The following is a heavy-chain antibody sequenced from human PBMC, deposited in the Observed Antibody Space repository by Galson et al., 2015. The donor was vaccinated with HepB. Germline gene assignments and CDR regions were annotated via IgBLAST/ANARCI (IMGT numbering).Heavy chain of an antibody. Sequence: SLRLSCAASGFTFSDYYMSWIRQAPGKGLEWVSYISSSSSYTNYADSVKGRFTISRDNAKNSLYLQMNNLRAEDTAVYYCTRVWASSSWPKALSDWGQGTLVTVSS. CDR1: GFTFSDYY. CDR2: ISSSSSYT. CDR3: TRVWASSSWPKALSD. J-gene: IGHJ4*02. V-gene: IGHV3-11*06. D-gene: IGHD6-13*01.